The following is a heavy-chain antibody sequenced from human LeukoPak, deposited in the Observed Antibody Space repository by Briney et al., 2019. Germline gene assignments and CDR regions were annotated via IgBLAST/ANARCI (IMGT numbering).Heavy chain of an antibody. D-gene: IGHD3-10*01. V-gene: IGHV1-46*01. CDR1: GYTFTSYY. J-gene: IGHJ4*02. CDR2: INPSGGST. CDR3: AKDPAVREPPG. Sequence: ASVNVSCKASGYTFTSYYMHWVRQAPGQGLEWMGIINPSGGSTSYAQKFQGRVTMTRDTSTSTVYMELSSLRAEDTAVYYCAKDPAVREPPGWGQGTLVTVSS.